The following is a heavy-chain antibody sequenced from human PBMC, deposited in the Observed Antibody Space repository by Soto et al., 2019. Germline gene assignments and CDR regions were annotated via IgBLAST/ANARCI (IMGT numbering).Heavy chain of an antibody. D-gene: IGHD1-1*01. CDR1: GYTFTSYD. CDR3: ARLSNPRYGFFDY. Sequence: ASVKVSCKASGYTFTSYDINWVRQATGQGLEWMGWMNPNSGNIAYAQKFQGRVTMTRNTSISTAYLQWSSLKASDTAMYYCARLSNPRYGFFDYWGQGTLVTVSS. CDR2: MNPNSGNI. V-gene: IGHV1-8*01. J-gene: IGHJ4*02.